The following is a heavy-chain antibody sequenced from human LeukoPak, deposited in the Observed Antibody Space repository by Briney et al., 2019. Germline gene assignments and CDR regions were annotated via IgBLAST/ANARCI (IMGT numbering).Heavy chain of an antibody. Sequence: SVKVSCKASGGTFSSYAISWVRQAPGQGLEWMGGIIPIFGTANYAQKFQGRVTITADESTSTAYMELSSLRFEDTAVYYCAKSGPYYYYGMDVWGQGTTVTVSS. V-gene: IGHV1-69*01. CDR3: AKSGPYYYYGMDV. J-gene: IGHJ6*02. CDR1: GGTFSSYA. CDR2: IIPIFGTA.